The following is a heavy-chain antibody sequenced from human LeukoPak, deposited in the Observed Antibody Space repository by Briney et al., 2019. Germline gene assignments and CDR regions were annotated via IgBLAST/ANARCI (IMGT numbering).Heavy chain of an antibody. CDR3: ASPSNGWSYHYYYGMDV. V-gene: IGHV1-46*01. Sequence: ASVKVSCKASGYTFTSYYMHWVRQAPGQGLEWMGIINPSGGSTSYAQKFQGRVTMTRDTSTSTVYMELSSLRSEDTAVYYCASPSNGWSYHYYYGMDVWGQGTTVTVSS. J-gene: IGHJ6*02. CDR1: GYTFTSYY. D-gene: IGHD6-19*01. CDR2: INPSGGST.